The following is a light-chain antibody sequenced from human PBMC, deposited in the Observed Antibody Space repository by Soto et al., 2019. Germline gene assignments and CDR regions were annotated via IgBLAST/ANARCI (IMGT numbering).Light chain of an antibody. CDR2: QAS. CDR1: QSVSAW. J-gene: IGKJ1*01. CDR3: QQYHSWT. Sequence: IHMTQSPSTLSASVGDRVTITCRASQSVSAWVAWYQHKPVKAPHLLIYQASILERGVPSRFSGRGSGTEFTLTISSLQPDDFDTYYCQQYHSWTFGQGTKVEIK. V-gene: IGKV1-5*03.